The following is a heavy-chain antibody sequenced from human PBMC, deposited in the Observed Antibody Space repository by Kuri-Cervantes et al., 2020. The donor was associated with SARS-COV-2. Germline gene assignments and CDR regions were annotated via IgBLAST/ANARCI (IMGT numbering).Heavy chain of an antibody. CDR2: INSDGSST. Sequence: LSLTCAASGFTFSSYWMHWVRQAPGKGLVWVSRINSDGSSTSYADSVKGRFTIPRDNAKNTLYLQMNSLRAEDTAVYYCARDTPNRPHDYWGQGTLVTVSS. CDR3: ARDTPNRPHDY. D-gene: IGHD1-14*01. V-gene: IGHV3-74*01. J-gene: IGHJ4*02. CDR1: GFTFSSYW.